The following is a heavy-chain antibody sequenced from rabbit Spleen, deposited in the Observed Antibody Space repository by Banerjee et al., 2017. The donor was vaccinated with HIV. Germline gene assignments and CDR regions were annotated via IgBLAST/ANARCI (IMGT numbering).Heavy chain of an antibody. CDR3: VRDRGIDYSYGYPGHTYASPFNL. D-gene: IGHD6-1*01. CDR2: IDPIFGST. CDR1: GFEFSSYG. V-gene: IGHV1S47*01. Sequence: QEQLKESGGGLVQPGGSLKVSCIASGFEFSSYGVSWVRQAPGKGPEWIAYIDPIFGSTYYASWVNGRFTISSHNAQNTLSLQLNSLTVADTAIYFCVRDRGIDYSYGYPGHTYASPFNLWGPGTLVTVS. J-gene: IGHJ4*01.